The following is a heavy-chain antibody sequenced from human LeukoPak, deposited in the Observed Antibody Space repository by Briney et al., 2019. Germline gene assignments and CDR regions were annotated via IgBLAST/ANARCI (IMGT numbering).Heavy chain of an antibody. CDR2: VFYSGST. J-gene: IGHJ4*02. CDR3: ARGERLGALYYFDY. D-gene: IGHD3-16*01. Sequence: NPSETLSVTCTVSGGSISNNNYYWGWIRQPPGKGLEWIGSVFYSGSTSYNPSLKSRVTISIDTSKNQFSLKLRSVTAADTAVYYCARGERLGALYYFDYWGQGTLVTVSS. CDR1: GGSISNNNYY. V-gene: IGHV4-39*01.